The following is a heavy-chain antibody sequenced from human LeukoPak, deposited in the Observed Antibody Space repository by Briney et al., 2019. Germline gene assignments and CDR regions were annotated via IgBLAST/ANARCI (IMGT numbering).Heavy chain of an antibody. D-gene: IGHD2-15*01. Sequence: GASVKVSCKASGYTFTGYGISWVRQAPGQGLEWMGWISAYNGNTNYAQKFQGRVTITADESTSTAYMELSSLRSEDTAVYYCARVARSGENWFDPWGQGTLVTVSS. CDR3: ARVARSGENWFDP. V-gene: IGHV1-18*01. CDR2: ISAYNGNT. CDR1: GYTFTGYG. J-gene: IGHJ5*02.